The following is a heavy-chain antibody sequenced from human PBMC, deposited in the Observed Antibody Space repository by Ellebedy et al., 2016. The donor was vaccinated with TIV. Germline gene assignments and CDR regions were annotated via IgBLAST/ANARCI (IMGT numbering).Heavy chain of an antibody. V-gene: IGHV4-59*01. CDR3: ARSPGRYNCNFDY. Sequence: MPSETLSLTCTVPGGSISSYYWSWIRRTPGKGLEWIGFIYYSGSTNSNPSLTSRVTISVDTSKNQFSLKLSSVTAADTAVYYCARSPGRYNCNFDYWGQGTLVTVSS. CDR2: IYYSGST. D-gene: IGHD1-20*01. J-gene: IGHJ4*02. CDR1: GGSISSYY.